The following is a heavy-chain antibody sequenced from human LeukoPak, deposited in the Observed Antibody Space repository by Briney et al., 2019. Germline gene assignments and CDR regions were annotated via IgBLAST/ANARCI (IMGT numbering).Heavy chain of an antibody. CDR3: ASQVVPADSNKNWFDP. V-gene: IGHV3-30-3*01. J-gene: IGHJ5*02. D-gene: IGHD2-2*01. CDR1: GFTFSSYA. Sequence: GGSLRLSCAASGFTFSSYAMHWVRQAPGKGLEWVAVISYDGSNKYYADSVKGRFTISRDNSKNTLYLQMNSLRAEDTDVYYCASQVVPADSNKNWFDPWGQGTLVTVSS. CDR2: ISYDGSNK.